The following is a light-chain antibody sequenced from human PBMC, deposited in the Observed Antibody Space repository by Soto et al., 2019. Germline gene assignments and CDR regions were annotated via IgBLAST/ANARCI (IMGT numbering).Light chain of an antibody. CDR2: DAS. J-gene: IGKJ5*01. V-gene: IGKV3-11*01. Sequence: EIVLTQSPATLSLSRGERATLSCRASQSVNRNLAWYQQKPGQAPRLLIYDASNRATGIPARFSGSGSGTDFTLTISSLEPEDSAVYYCQQRSNWPPITFGQGTRLEIK. CDR1: QSVNRN. CDR3: QQRSNWPPIT.